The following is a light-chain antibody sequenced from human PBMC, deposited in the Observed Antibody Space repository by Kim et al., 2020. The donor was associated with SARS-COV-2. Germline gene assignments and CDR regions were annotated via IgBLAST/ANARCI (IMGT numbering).Light chain of an antibody. CDR2: EVR. J-gene: IGLJ3*02. V-gene: IGLV2-23*02. CDR3: CSYAGSSTWV. Sequence: SLTISWTGTSSNVRSYTLVSCYRQHQQKAPKLMISEVRRRPSGVSNRFSGSKSGNTASLTISGLQAEDEADYYCCSYAGSSTWVFGGGTQLTVL. CDR1: SSNVRSYTL.